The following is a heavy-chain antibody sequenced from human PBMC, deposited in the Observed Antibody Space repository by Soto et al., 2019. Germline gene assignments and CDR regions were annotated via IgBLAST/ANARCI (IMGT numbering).Heavy chain of an antibody. CDR2: IRSKANSYAT. CDR3: TRVSQFYYYYYGMDV. V-gene: IGHV3-73*01. CDR1: GFTFSGSA. Sequence: GGSLRLSCAASGFTFSGSAMHWVRQASGKGLEWVGRIRSKANSYATAYAASVKGRFTISRDDSKNTACLQMNSLKTEDTAVYYCTRVSQFYYYYYGMDVWGQGTTVTVSS. J-gene: IGHJ6*02.